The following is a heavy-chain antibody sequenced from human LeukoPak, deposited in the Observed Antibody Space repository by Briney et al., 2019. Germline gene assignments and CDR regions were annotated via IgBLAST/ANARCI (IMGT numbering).Heavy chain of an antibody. V-gene: IGHV3-23*01. CDR1: GFTFSSYA. Sequence: GGSLRLSCAASGFTFSSYAMSWVRQAPGKGLEWVSAISGSGGSTYYADSVKGRFTISRDNSKNTLYLQMNSLRAEDTAVYYCAKDHPTTELTGEVDRYYYGMDVWGQGTTVTVSS. J-gene: IGHJ6*02. CDR2: ISGSGGST. D-gene: IGHD7-27*01. CDR3: AKDHPTTELTGEVDRYYYGMDV.